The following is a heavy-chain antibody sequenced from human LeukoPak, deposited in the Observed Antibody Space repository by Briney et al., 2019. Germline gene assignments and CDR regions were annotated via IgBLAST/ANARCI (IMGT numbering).Heavy chain of an antibody. V-gene: IGHV4-34*01. D-gene: IGHD5-24*01. Sequence: SETLSLTCAVYGGSFSGYYWSWIRQSPGKGLEWIAEINESRGTNYNPSLKSRVTISVDTSKNQFSPKLSSVTAADTAVYYCARAKHRDGYNSQAYYYYYMDVWGKGTTVTISS. J-gene: IGHJ6*03. CDR1: GGSFSGYY. CDR3: ARAKHRDGYNSQAYYYYYMDV. CDR2: INESRGT.